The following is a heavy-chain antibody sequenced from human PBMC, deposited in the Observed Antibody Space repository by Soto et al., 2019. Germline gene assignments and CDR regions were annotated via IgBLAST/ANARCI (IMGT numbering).Heavy chain of an antibody. D-gene: IGHD3-10*01. J-gene: IGHJ4*02. V-gene: IGHV3-30-3*01. CDR1: GFTFSSYA. Sequence: GGSLRLSCAASGFTFSSYAMHWVRQAPGKGLEWVAVISYDGSNKYYADSVKGRFTISRDNSKNTLYLQMNSLRAEDTAVYYCASTFPLDGSADYWGQGTLVTVSS. CDR2: ISYDGSNK. CDR3: ASTFPLDGSADY.